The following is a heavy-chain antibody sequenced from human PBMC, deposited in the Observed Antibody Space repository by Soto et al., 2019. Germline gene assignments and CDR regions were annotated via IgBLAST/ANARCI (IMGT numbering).Heavy chain of an antibody. D-gene: IGHD6-13*01. CDR3: AKVVWPYSSSWSPRYIDY. Sequence: PGGSLRLSCAASGFTFSSYAMSWVRQAPGKGLEWVSAISGSGGSTYYADSVKGRFTISRDNSKNTLYLQMNSLRAEDTAVYYCAKVVWPYSSSWSPRYIDYGGKGTLVTVSS. CDR2: ISGSGGST. V-gene: IGHV3-23*01. CDR1: GFTFSSYA. J-gene: IGHJ4*02.